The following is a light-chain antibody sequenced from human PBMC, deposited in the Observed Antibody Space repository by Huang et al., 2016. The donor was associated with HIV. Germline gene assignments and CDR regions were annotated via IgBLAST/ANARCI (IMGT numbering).Light chain of an antibody. CDR1: ECVASNY. CDR3: QHFGSSIT. Sequence: EIVLTQSPGTLSLSPGERATLFCRTSECVASNYIVWYQQKPGQATRLLIYATSDRTTGIPDRFRSSGSETDFTLTVSRLGHEDFAVYYCQHFGSSITFGQGTRLEI. V-gene: IGKV3-20*01. J-gene: IGKJ5*01. CDR2: ATS.